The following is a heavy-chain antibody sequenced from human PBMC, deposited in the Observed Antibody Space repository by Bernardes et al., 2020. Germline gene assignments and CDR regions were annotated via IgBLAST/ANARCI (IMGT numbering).Heavy chain of an antibody. V-gene: IGHV3-7*01. D-gene: IGHD2-8*01. CDR2: IKQDGSEK. Sequence: GGSLRLSCAASGFTFSSYWMSWVRQAPGKGLEWVANIKQDGSEKYYVDSVKGRFTISRDNAKNSLYLQMNSLRAEDTAVYYCARVSFGITPSEYCTNGPRCWGWFDPWGQGTLVTVSS. J-gene: IGHJ5*02. CDR1: GFTFSSYW. CDR3: ARVSFGITPSEYCTNGPRCWGWFDP.